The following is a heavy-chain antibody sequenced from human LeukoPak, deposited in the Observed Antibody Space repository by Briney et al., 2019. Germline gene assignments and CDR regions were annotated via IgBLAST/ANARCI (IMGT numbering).Heavy chain of an antibody. CDR3: ARDGTAAGLYFDL. V-gene: IGHV3-7*01. D-gene: IGHD6-13*01. Sequence: GGSLRLSCAASGFTFSSYVMNWVRQAPGKGLEWVASIRQDGGEKSYVDSVKGRFTISRDNTKSSLYLQINSLRAEDTAVYYCARDGTAAGLYFDLWGQGTLVTVSS. J-gene: IGHJ4*01. CDR2: IRQDGGEK. CDR1: GFTFSSYV.